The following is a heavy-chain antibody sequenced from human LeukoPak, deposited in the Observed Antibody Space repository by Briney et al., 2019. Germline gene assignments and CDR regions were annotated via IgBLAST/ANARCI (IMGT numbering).Heavy chain of an antibody. J-gene: IGHJ4*02. CDR2: IIPIFGTA. V-gene: IGHV1-69*05. D-gene: IGHD6-19*01. CDR3: ARIAVAGHRDDY. Sequence: SVKVSCKASGGTFSSYAISWVRQAPRQGLEWMGGIIPIFGTANYAQKFQGRVTITTDESTSTAYMELSSLRSEDTAVYYCARIAVAGHRDDYWGQGTLVTVSS. CDR1: GGTFSSYA.